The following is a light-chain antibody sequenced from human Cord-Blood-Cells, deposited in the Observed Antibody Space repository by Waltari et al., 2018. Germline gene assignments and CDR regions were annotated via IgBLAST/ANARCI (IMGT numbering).Light chain of an antibody. V-gene: IGKV1-39*01. CDR3: QQSYSTPPW. CDR1: QSISSN. CDR2: AAS. Sequence: DIQMTQSPSSLSASVGDRVTITCRASQSISSNLNWYQQKPGKAPKLLIYAASSLQSGVPSRFSGSGSGTDFTLTISSLQPEDFATYYCQQSYSTPPWFGQGTKVEIK. J-gene: IGKJ1*01.